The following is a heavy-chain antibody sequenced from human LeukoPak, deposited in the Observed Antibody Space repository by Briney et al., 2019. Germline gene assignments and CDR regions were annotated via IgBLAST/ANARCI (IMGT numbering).Heavy chain of an antibody. CDR1: GFTFSSYD. V-gene: IGHV3-13*01. CDR3: ARGDYGDYYFDY. Sequence: GGSLRLSCAASGFTFSSYDMHWVRQPTGRGLEWVSAIGTAGDTYYPGSVKGRFTISRDNAKHSLYLQINSLRADGTAVYYCARGDYGDYYFDYWGQGTLVTVSS. CDR2: IGTAGDT. J-gene: IGHJ4*02. D-gene: IGHD4-17*01.